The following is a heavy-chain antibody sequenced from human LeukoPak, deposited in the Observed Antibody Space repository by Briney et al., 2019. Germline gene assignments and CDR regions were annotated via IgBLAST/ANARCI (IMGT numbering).Heavy chain of an antibody. J-gene: IGHJ4*02. CDR2: LKSKIDGGTI. CDR1: GFTFSSYA. CDR3: TTGGWYGGDF. V-gene: IGHV3-15*01. D-gene: IGHD6-19*01. Sequence: GGSLRLSCAASGFTFSSYAMHWVRQTPGKGLEWVGRLKSKIDGGTIDYAAPVRGRFTISRDDSKNTLYLQINSLETEDTGVYYCTTGGWYGGDFWGQGTLVTVSS.